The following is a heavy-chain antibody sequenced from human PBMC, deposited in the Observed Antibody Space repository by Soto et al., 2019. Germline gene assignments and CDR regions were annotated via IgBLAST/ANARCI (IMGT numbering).Heavy chain of an antibody. V-gene: IGHV3-7*01. J-gene: IGHJ5*02. CDR1: GFTFSSYW. D-gene: IGHD2-2*01. CDR3: ARDVYCSSTSCYPYTWFDP. Sequence: GGSLRLSCAASGFTFSSYWMSWVRQAPGKGLEWVANIKQDGSEKYYVDSVKGRFTISRDNAKNSLYLQMNSLRAEDTAVYYCARDVYCSSTSCYPYTWFDPWGQGTLVTVSS. CDR2: IKQDGSEK.